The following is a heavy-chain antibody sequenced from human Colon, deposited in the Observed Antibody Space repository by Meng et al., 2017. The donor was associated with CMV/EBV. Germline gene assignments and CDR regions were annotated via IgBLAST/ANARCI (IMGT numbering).Heavy chain of an antibody. V-gene: IGHV4-59*01. D-gene: IGHD6-6*01. J-gene: IGHJ6*02. Sequence: SETRSLTCSISGGSISPYYWSWVRQPPGKGLEWIGYVHSTGHPDYNPSLRGRVTISLDTFKNQFALRLSSVTAADTAVYYCASAKSTTARPYYYGMDVWGQGTTVTVSS. CDR2: VHSTGHP. CDR3: ASAKSTTARPYYYGMDV. CDR1: GGSISPYY.